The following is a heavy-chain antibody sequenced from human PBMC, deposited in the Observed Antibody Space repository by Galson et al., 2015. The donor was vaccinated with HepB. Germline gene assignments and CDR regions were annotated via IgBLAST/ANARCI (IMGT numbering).Heavy chain of an antibody. CDR2: IIPIFGTA. Sequence: SCKASGGTFSSYAISWVRQAPGQGLEWMGGIIPIFGTANYAQKFQGRVTITADESTSTAYMELSSLRSEDTAVYYCARELGDIVGYISHFDYWGQGTLSPSPQ. CDR3: ARELGDIVGYISHFDY. J-gene: IGHJ4*02. CDR1: GGTFSSYA. D-gene: IGHD5-12*01. V-gene: IGHV1-69*01.